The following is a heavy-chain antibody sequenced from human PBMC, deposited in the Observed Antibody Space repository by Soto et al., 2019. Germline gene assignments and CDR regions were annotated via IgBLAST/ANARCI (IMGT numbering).Heavy chain of an antibody. Sequence: EVQLVESGGGLVQPGGSLRLSCAASGFTFSSYWMSWVRQAPGRGLEWMGNIKQDGTEKDYVDSVKGRFTISRDNARNEVFLQMDSLSADDPAVYYCATILNRAFETWGQGTMVTVSS. CDR1: GFTFSSYW. CDR2: IKQDGTEK. V-gene: IGHV3-7*01. D-gene: IGHD3-3*01. J-gene: IGHJ3*02. CDR3: ATILNRAFET.